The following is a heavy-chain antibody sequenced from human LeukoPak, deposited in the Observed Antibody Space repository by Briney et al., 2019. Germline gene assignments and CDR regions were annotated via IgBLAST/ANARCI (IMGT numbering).Heavy chain of an antibody. J-gene: IGHJ3*02. V-gene: IGHV3-30*03. Sequence: GRSLRLSCAASGFTFSSYGIHWVRQAPGKGLEWVAVISFDGTIKYYTDSVKGRFTSSRDNSKNTLYLQMNSLRVEDTAVYYCARVLYGSGSYYRWDAFDIWGQGTMVTVSS. CDR2: ISFDGTIK. D-gene: IGHD3-10*01. CDR1: GFTFSSYG. CDR3: ARVLYGSGSYYRWDAFDI.